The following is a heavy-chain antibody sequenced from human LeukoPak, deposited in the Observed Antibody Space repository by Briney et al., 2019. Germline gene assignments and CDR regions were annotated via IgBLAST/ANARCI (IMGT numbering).Heavy chain of an antibody. D-gene: IGHD1-26*01. V-gene: IGHV3-43D*03. CDR3: AKDGLTGWEGPDY. J-gene: IGHJ4*02. Sequence: GGSLRLSCAASGFTFSSYAMSWVRQAPGKGLEWVSLISWDGGSTYYADSVKGRFTISRDNSKNSLYLQMNSLRAEDTALYYCAKDGLTGWEGPDYWGQGTLVTVSS. CDR1: GFTFSSYA. CDR2: ISWDGGST.